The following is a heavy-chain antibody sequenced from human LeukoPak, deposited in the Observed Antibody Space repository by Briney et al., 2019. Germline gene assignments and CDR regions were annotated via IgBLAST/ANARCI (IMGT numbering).Heavy chain of an antibody. D-gene: IGHD2-2*02. J-gene: IGHJ6*03. CDR3: AKNGGYCSSTSCYTSGSPLYYYYYYMDV. CDR1: GFTFSSYA. V-gene: IGHV3-23*01. CDR2: ISGSGGST. Sequence: PGGSLRLSCAASGFTFSSYAMSWVRLAPGKGLEWVSAISGSGGSTYYADSVKGRFTISRDNSKNTLYLQMNSLRAEDTAVYYCAKNGGYCSSTSCYTSGSPLYYYYYYMDVWGKGTTVTVSS.